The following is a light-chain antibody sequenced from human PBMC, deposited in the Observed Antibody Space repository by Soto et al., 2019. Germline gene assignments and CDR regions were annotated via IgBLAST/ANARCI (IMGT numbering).Light chain of an antibody. CDR2: AVS. J-gene: IGLJ2*01. Sequence: QSVLTQPPSASGSPGQSVTISCTGTRSDVGGYNFVSWYRQHPGKAPKLLIYAVSQRPSGVPARFSGSKSGNMASLTVSGLQAEDEADYYCSSYAGSNNVVFGGGTQLTVL. CDR1: RSDVGGYNF. V-gene: IGLV2-8*01. CDR3: SSYAGSNNVV.